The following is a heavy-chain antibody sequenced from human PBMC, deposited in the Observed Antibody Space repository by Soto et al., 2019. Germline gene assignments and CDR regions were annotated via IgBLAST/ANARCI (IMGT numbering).Heavy chain of an antibody. CDR1: GYSFTSYW. CDR2: IYPGDSDT. V-gene: IGHV5-51*01. J-gene: IGHJ6*02. CDR3: ATNYGSGSYWLDYYGMDV. D-gene: IGHD3-10*01. Sequence: GESLKISCKGSGYSFTSYWIGWVRQMPGKGLEWMGIIYPGDSDTRYSPSFQGQVTISADKSISTAYLQWSSLKASDTAMYYCATNYGSGSYWLDYYGMDVWGQGTTVTVSS.